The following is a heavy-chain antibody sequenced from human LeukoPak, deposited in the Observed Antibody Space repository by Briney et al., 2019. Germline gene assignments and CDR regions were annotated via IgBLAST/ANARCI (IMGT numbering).Heavy chain of an antibody. V-gene: IGHV3-23*01. J-gene: IGHJ4*02. D-gene: IGHD3-22*01. Sequence: GVSLRLSCAASGFTFSSYAMSWVRQAPGKGLEWVSTISGSGGSTYYADSVKGRSTISRDNSKNTLYLQMNSLRAEDTAVYYCAKGTSMIVVVTDSFDYWGQGTLVTVSS. CDR1: GFTFSSYA. CDR2: ISGSGGST. CDR3: AKGTSMIVVVTDSFDY.